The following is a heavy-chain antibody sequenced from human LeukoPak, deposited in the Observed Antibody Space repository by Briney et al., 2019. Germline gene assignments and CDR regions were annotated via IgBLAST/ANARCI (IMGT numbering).Heavy chain of an antibody. CDR3: AKLTAGATIEGLGFDY. Sequence: GGSLRLSCAASGFTFSSYGMHWVRQAPGKGLEWVAVISYDGSNKYYADSVKGRFTISRDNSKNTLYLQMNSLRAEDTAVYYCAKLTAGATIEGLGFDYWGQGTLVTVSS. D-gene: IGHD1-26*01. CDR1: GFTFSSYG. J-gene: IGHJ4*02. V-gene: IGHV3-30*18. CDR2: ISYDGSNK.